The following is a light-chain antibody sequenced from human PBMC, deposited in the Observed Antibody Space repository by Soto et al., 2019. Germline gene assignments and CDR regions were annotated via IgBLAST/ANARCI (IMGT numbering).Light chain of an antibody. V-gene: IGKV3-20*01. CDR3: QQYGSSRWT. CDR1: QSVSTN. J-gene: IGKJ1*01. Sequence: EIVLTLSPATLSLSPVEIAAPSVMASQSVSTNLAWYQQNPGQAPRLLIYGASSRATGIPDRFSGSGSGTDFTLTISRLEPEDFAVYYCQQYGSSRWTFGQGTKVDIK. CDR2: GAS.